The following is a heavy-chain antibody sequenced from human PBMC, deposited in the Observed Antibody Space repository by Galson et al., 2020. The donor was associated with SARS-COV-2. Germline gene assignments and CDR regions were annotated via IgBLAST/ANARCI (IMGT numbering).Heavy chain of an antibody. CDR1: GYTFTGYY. J-gene: IGHJ6*02. Sequence: ASVQVSCKASGYTFTGYYMHWVRQAPGQGLEWMGWINPNSGGTNYAQKFQGRVTMTRDTSISTAYMELSRLRSDDTAVYYCARESTTFYYGMDVWGQGTTVTVSS. V-gene: IGHV1-2*02. D-gene: IGHD4-17*01. CDR3: ARESTTFYYGMDV. CDR2: INPNSGGT.